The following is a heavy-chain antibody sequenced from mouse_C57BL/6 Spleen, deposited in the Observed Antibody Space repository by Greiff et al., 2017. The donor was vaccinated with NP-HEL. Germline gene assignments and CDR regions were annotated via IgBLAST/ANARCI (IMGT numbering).Heavy chain of an antibody. V-gene: IGHV1-18*01. J-gene: IGHJ2*01. CDR1: GYTFTDYN. CDR2: INPNNGGT. Sequence: VQLQQSGPELVKPGASVKIPCKASGYTFTDYNMDWVKQSHGKSLEWIGDINPNNGGTIYNQKFKGKATLTVDKSSSTAYMEPRSLTSEDTAVYYCARRDYSNYLDYWGQGTTLTVSS. CDR3: ARRDYSNYLDY. D-gene: IGHD2-5*01.